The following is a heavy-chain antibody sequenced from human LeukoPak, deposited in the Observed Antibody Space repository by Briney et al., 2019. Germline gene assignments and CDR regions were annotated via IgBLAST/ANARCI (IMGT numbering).Heavy chain of an antibody. CDR2: IYHSGST. V-gene: IGHV4-30-2*01. Sequence: SETLSLTCAVSGGSISSGGYSWSWIRQPPGKGLEWIGYIYHSGSTYYNPSLKSRVTISVDTSNNQFSLKLSSVTAADTAVYYCAREGAAAGSGYFDYWGQGTLVTVSS. CDR1: GGSISSGGYS. J-gene: IGHJ4*02. D-gene: IGHD6-13*01. CDR3: AREGAAAGSGYFDY.